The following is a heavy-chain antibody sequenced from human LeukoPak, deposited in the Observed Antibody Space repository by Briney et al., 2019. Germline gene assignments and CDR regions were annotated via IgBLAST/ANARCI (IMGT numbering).Heavy chain of an antibody. V-gene: IGHV3-23*01. CDR3: AKDYRSNWYGVYDY. CDR1: GFTFSTYG. Sequence: GGSLRLSCAASGFTFSTYGMSWVRQAPGKGLEWVSAIIGSGGSTYYADSVKGRFTISRDNSKNTLYLQMDSLRAEDTALYYCAKDYRSNWYGVYDYWGQGTLVTVSS. CDR2: IIGSGGST. J-gene: IGHJ4*02. D-gene: IGHD6-13*01.